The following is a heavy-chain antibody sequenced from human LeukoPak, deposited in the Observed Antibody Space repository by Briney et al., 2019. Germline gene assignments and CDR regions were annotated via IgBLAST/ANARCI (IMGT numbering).Heavy chain of an antibody. CDR2: IDSDGSST. J-gene: IGHJ3*02. CDR3: EGYYYDPSGRAFDI. CDR1: GFTFSRYW. D-gene: IGHD3-22*01. V-gene: IGHV3-74*01. Sequence: GGSLRLSCAGSGFTFSRYWMHWVRQAPGKGLVWVSRIDSDGSSTSYADSVKGRFTISRDNAKNTLYLQMNSLRAEDTAVYYCEGYYYDPSGRAFDIGGQGTMVTVSS.